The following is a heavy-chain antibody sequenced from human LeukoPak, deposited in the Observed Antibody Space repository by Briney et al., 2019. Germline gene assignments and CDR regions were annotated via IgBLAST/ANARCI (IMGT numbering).Heavy chain of an antibody. J-gene: IGHJ6*02. D-gene: IGHD6-13*01. CDR3: ARGGIYYYGMDV. Sequence: SETLSLTCTVSGGSISPYYWSWIRQPPGKGLEWIGYIYYSGTTNYNPSLKSRVTISLDTSKNQFSLKLSSVTAADTAVYYCARGGIYYYGMDVWGQGTTVTVSS. CDR1: GGSISPYY. V-gene: IGHV4-59*01. CDR2: IYYSGTT.